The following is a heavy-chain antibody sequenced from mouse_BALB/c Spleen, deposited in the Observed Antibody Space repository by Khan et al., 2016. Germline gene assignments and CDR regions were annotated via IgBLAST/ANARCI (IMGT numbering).Heavy chain of an antibody. Sequence: QMQLKESGPGLVQPSQSLSITCTVSGFSLTSYGVHWVRQSPGKGLEWLGVIWSGGSTDYNAAFISRLSINKDNSKSQVFFKRNSLQANDTAIYYCARNPYGSTDFDYWGQGTTLTVSS. V-gene: IGHV2-2*02. D-gene: IGHD1-1*01. CDR3: ARNPYGSTDFDY. J-gene: IGHJ2*01. CDR2: IWSGGST. CDR1: GFSLTSYG.